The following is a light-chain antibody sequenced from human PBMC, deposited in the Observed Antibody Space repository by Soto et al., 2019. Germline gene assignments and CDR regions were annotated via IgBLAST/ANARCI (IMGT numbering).Light chain of an antibody. CDR2: DAS. CDR1: QSVTSN. CDR3: QQYNNWPPWT. V-gene: IGKV3-15*01. J-gene: IGKJ1*01. Sequence: EIVMTQSPATLSVSPGEGATLSCRAIQSVTSNFAWYQQKPGQAPRLLIYDASTRATGIPARFSGSGSGTEFTLTISSLQSEDFAVYYCQQYNNWPPWTFGRGTKVDIK.